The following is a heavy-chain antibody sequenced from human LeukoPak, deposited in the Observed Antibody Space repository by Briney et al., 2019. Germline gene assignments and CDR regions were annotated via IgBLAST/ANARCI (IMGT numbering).Heavy chain of an antibody. V-gene: IGHV3-53*01. CDR1: GFTVSSNY. CDR2: IYSGGST. Sequence: PGGSLRLSCAASGFTVSSNYMSWDRQAPGKGLEWVSVIYSGGSTYYADSVKGRFTISRDNSKNTLYLQMNSLRAEDTAVYYCARTGYDFWSGYYGLFDYWGQGTLVTVSS. J-gene: IGHJ4*02. CDR3: ARTGYDFWSGYYGLFDY. D-gene: IGHD3-3*01.